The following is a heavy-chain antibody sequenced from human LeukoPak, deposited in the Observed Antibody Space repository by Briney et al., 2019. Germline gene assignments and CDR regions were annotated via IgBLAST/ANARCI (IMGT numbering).Heavy chain of an antibody. Sequence: GGSLRLSCAASGFTFSSYAMSWVRQAPGKGLEWVSAISGSGGSTYYADSVKGRFTISRDNSKNTLYLQMNSLRAEDTAVYYCARDTYVGAVAGTRKNVRFDYWGQGTLVTVSS. V-gene: IGHV3-23*01. D-gene: IGHD6-19*01. CDR1: GFTFSSYA. CDR3: ARDTYVGAVAGTRKNVRFDY. CDR2: ISGSGGST. J-gene: IGHJ4*02.